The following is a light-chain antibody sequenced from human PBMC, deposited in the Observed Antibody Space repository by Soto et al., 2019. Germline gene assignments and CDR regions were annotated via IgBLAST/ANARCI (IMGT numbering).Light chain of an antibody. CDR1: QAITSW. Sequence: DIHVTQSPSSVSASVGDRVTITCRASQAITSWLAWYQQKPGRAPKLLIYSASSLQSGAPSRFTGSGPGTDFTLTITSLQPDDAAVYYCQQTRSFPLTFGGGTKVEI. CDR3: QQTRSFPLT. J-gene: IGKJ4*01. CDR2: SAS. V-gene: IGKV1-12*01.